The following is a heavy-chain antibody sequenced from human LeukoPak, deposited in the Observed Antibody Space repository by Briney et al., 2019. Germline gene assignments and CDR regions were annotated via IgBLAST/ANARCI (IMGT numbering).Heavy chain of an antibody. D-gene: IGHD1-26*01. CDR3: AREGMGELEDAFDI. V-gene: IGHV6-1*01. CDR2: TYYRSKWYN. Sequence: SRALPLTCAISGGSVSSNSAAWNWIRQSPSRGLEWLGRTYYRSKWYNDYAVSVKSRITINPDTSKHQFSLQLNSVTPEDTAVYYCAREGMGELEDAFDIWGQGTMVTVSS. J-gene: IGHJ3*02. CDR1: GGSVSSNSAA.